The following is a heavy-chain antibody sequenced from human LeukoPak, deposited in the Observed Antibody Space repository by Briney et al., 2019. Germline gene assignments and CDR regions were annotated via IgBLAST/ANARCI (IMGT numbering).Heavy chain of an antibody. V-gene: IGHV3-30*02. CDR1: GFTFSSYG. CDR2: MRYDGSNK. CDR3: AKDLAYCTGGNCPSGFDP. D-gene: IGHD2-8*02. Sequence: GGSLRLSCAASGFTFSSYGLHWVRQAPGKGLEWVAFMRYDGSNKYYADSVKGRSPISRDNSKNTLYLQMNSLRTEDTAVYYCAKDLAYCTGGNCPSGFDPWGQGTLVTVSS. J-gene: IGHJ5*02.